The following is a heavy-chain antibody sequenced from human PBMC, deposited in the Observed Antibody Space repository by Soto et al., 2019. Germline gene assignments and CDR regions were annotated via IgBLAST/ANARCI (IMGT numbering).Heavy chain of an antibody. CDR2: VSSSSSYI. CDR3: ARGGDSSGSWPRY. V-gene: IGHV3-21*01. Sequence: EVQLVQSGGGLVKPGGSLRLSCAASGFIFSSYSMNWVRQAPGKGLEWVSSVSSSSSYIYYAYSLKGRFTITRDNAKTSRYLQMKSLTAEATAVYYCARGGDSSGSWPRYWGQGTVVTVSS. D-gene: IGHD3-22*01. CDR1: GFIFSSYS. J-gene: IGHJ4*02.